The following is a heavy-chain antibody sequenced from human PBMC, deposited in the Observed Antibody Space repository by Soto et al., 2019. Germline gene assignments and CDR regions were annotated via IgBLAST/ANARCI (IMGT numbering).Heavy chain of an antibody. V-gene: IGHV1-18*01. CDR3: ARGRYGDY. CDR1: GYTFTSYG. Sequence: QVHLVQSGAEVKKPGASVKVSCKASGYTFTSYGITWVRQAPGQGLEWMGWISAHNGNTDYAQKLQGRVIVTRDTSTSAAYMELRSLRSDDTTVYYCARGRYGDYWGQGALVTVSS. D-gene: IGHD1-1*01. CDR2: ISAHNGNT. J-gene: IGHJ4*02.